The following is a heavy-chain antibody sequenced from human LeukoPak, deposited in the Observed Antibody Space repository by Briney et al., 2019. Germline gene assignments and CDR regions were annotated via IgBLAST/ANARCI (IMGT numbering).Heavy chain of an antibody. CDR3: ARRNVYGPYFDY. Sequence: GGSLRLSCVASGFTFDIYSMSWIRQAPGKGLEWVSYISSSGSTIYYADSVKGRFTISRDNAKNSLYLQMNSLRAEDTAVYYCARRNVYGPYFDYWGQGTLVTVSS. D-gene: IGHD4-17*01. CDR2: ISSSGSTI. V-gene: IGHV3-11*01. J-gene: IGHJ4*02. CDR1: GFTFDIYS.